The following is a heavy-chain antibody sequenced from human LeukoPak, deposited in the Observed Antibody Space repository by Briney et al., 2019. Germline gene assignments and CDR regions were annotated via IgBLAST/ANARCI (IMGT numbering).Heavy chain of an antibody. J-gene: IGHJ3*02. CDR2: IKPDGDEK. CDR1: GFTLSTYC. CDR3: ARVVPYYYDSSGYPNAFDI. D-gene: IGHD3-22*01. Sequence: GGSLRLSCAASGFTLSTYCMTWLRQTPGKGPEWVANIKPDGDEKYYVDSVKGRFTISRDNAKNSLYLQMDSLRAEDTALYYCARVVPYYYDSSGYPNAFDIWGQGTMVTVSS. V-gene: IGHV3-7*03.